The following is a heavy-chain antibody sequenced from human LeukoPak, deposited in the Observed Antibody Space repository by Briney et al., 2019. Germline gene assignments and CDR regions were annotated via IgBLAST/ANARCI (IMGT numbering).Heavy chain of an antibody. CDR3: ARETLIAVAGTVFDY. CDR2: ISYDGSNK. Sequence: GGSLRLSCAASGFTFGSYAMHWVRQAPGKGLEWVAVISYDGSNKYYADSVKGRFTISRDNSKNTLYLQMNSLRAEDTAVYYCARETLIAVAGTVFDYWGQGTLVTVSS. J-gene: IGHJ4*02. CDR1: GFTFGSYA. V-gene: IGHV3-30-3*01. D-gene: IGHD6-19*01.